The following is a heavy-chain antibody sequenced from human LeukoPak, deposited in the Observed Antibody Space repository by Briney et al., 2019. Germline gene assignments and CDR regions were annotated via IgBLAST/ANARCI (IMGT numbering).Heavy chain of an antibody. V-gene: IGHV4-59*01. CDR1: GGSISSYY. D-gene: IGHD6-13*01. CDR3: ARENSFSSSWYHGPFDL. J-gene: IGHJ2*01. Sequence: SETLSLTCTVSGGSISSYYWSWIRQPPGKGLEWIGYIYYSGSTNYNPSLKSRVTISVDTSKNQFSLKLSSVTAADTAVYYCARENSFSSSWYHGPFDLWGRGTLVTVSS. CDR2: IYYSGST.